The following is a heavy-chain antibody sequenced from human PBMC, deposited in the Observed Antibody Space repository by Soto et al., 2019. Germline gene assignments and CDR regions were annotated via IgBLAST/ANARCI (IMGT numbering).Heavy chain of an antibody. CDR1: GYSFMKYG. D-gene: IGHD3-10*01. Sequence: WASVKVSCKGFGYSFMKYGINWVRQAPGQGLEWMGWISAYNGNTNYAQKLQGRVTMTTDTSTSTAYMELRSLRSDDTAVYYCAREHYYGSGSYYRAEIDYWGQGTLVTV. J-gene: IGHJ4*02. CDR3: AREHYYGSGSYYRAEIDY. V-gene: IGHV1-18*01. CDR2: ISAYNGNT.